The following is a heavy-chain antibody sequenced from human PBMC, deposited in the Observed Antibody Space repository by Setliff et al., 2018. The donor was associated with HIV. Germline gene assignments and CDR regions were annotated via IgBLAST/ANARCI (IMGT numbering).Heavy chain of an antibody. J-gene: IGHJ1*01. Sequence: ASVKVSCKISGYTLTELSIHWVRQAPGKGLEWMANFDPEDGETFYAQKFQGRLTMTEDTSSDTAYMELSSLRSDDTAMYYCATDPGYSSTWYSESFQHWGQGTVVTVSS. CDR2: FDPEDGET. CDR3: ATDPGYSSTWYSESFQH. V-gene: IGHV1-24*01. D-gene: IGHD6-13*01. CDR1: GYTLTELS.